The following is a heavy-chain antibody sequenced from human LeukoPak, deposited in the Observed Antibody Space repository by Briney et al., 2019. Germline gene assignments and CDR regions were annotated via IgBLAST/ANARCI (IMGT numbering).Heavy chain of an antibody. CDR1: GYTFTSYP. D-gene: IGHD6-19*01. Sequence: GASVKVSCKASGYTFTSYPMHWVRQAPGQRLEWMGWINTGNGDTKYSQKFQGRVTLTRDTSVSTAYMALGSLTSEDTAVYYCVRESSGWYYIDYWGQGTLVTVSS. CDR2: INTGNGDT. CDR3: VRESSGWYYIDY. J-gene: IGHJ4*02. V-gene: IGHV1-3*04.